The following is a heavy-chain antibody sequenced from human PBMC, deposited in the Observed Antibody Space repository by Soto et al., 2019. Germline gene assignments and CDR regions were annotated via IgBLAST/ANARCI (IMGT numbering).Heavy chain of an antibody. V-gene: IGHV1-2*02. CDR2: IYPNSGDT. Sequence: GASVKVSCKASGYSFTGYYIHWLRQAPGQGLEWMGWIYPNSGDTKSAQKFQGRLTLTRDTSITTAYMDLSILRSDDAAIYYCASSQTSGWNGGPRGQGTLVTVPS. CDR1: GYSFTGYY. CDR3: ASSQTSGWNGGP. J-gene: IGHJ5*02. D-gene: IGHD6-19*01.